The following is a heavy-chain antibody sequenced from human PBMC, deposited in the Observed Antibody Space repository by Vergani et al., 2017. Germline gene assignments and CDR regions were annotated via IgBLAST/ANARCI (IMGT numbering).Heavy chain of an antibody. D-gene: IGHD3-10*01. CDR1: GFTFSACP. CDR3: ARPERGAFDI. J-gene: IGHJ3*02. CDR2: ISARYPST. V-gene: IGHV3-23*01. Sequence: EVQLLQSGGGVIQPGGSVRLSCAASGFTFSACPMTWVRQAPGKGLEWVSAISARYPSTYYADSVKGRFTISRDNSKNTLYLQMNSLRAEDTAVYYCARPERGAFDIWGQGTMVTVSS.